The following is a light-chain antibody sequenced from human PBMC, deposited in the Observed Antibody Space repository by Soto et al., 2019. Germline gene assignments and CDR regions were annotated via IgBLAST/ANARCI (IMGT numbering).Light chain of an antibody. V-gene: IGKV1-5*03. CDR1: QSISSW. J-gene: IGKJ1*01. Sequence: DIQMTQSPSTLSASVGDRVTITCRASQSISSWLAWYQQKPGKAPKLLIYKASSLESGVPSRFSGSGSGTEFTLTISSLQPDDFATYYCMQSLQSPWTFGQGTKVDIK. CDR2: KAS. CDR3: MQSLQSPWT.